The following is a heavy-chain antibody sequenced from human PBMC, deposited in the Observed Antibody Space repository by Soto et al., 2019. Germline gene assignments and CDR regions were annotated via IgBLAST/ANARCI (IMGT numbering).Heavy chain of an antibody. Sequence: GGSLRLSCAASRFTISGHAMHWVRQAPGKGLEWLAVISYDGSDKFYGDSVKGRFTISRDNSKNTLYLQMNSLSAEDTAVYYYARVIYYDILTGSFDQWGQGTLVTVSS. V-gene: IGHV3-30*03. J-gene: IGHJ4*02. CDR1: RFTISGHA. CDR3: ARVIYYDILTGSFDQ. D-gene: IGHD3-9*01. CDR2: ISYDGSDK.